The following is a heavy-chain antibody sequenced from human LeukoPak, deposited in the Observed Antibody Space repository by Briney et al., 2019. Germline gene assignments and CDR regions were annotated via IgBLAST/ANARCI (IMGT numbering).Heavy chain of an antibody. Sequence: GGSLRLSCAASGFTFSSYAMHWVRQAPGKGLEWVAVMSYDGNNKYYADSVKGRFTISRDNSKKTVYLQMNSLRAEDTAVYYCARSSYSSSSSVWGQGTMVTVSS. CDR1: GFTFSSYA. J-gene: IGHJ3*01. CDR3: ARSSYSSSSSV. CDR2: MSYDGNNK. D-gene: IGHD6-6*01. V-gene: IGHV3-30*04.